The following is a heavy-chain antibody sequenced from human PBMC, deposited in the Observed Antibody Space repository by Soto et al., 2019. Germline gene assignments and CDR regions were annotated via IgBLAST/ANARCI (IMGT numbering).Heavy chain of an antibody. CDR2: INHSGST. CDR1: GGSFSGYY. CDR3: ARGAGYYYYYGMDV. J-gene: IGHJ6*02. Sequence: QVQLQQWGAGLLKPSETLSLTCAVYGGSFSGYYWSWIRQPPGKGLEWIGEINHSGSTNYNPSLKSQVTISVDTSKNQFSLKLSSVTAAATAVYYCARGAGYYYYYGMDVWGQGTTVTVSS. V-gene: IGHV4-34*01.